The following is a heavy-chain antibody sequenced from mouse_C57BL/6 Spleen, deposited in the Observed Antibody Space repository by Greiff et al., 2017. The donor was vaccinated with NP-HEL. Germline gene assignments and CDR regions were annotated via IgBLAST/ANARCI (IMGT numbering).Heavy chain of an antibody. CDR2: ISDGGSYT. D-gene: IGHD4-1*01. J-gene: IGHJ2*01. CDR1: GFTFSSYA. CDR3: ARGGWDDRNYCDY. Sequence: EVQVVESGGGLVKPGGSLKLSCAASGFTFSSYAMSWVRQTPEKRLEWVATISDGGSYTYYPDNVKGRFTISRDNAKNNLYLQMSHLKSEDTAMYYCARGGWDDRNYCDYWGQGTTLTVSS. V-gene: IGHV5-4*01.